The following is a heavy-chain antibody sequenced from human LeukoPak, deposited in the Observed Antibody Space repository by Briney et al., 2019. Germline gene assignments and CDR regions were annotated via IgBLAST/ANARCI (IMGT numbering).Heavy chain of an antibody. V-gene: IGHV4-39*07. CDR2: IYYSGST. CDR3: ARLTFSYRNFDY. J-gene: IGHJ4*02. CDR1: GGSISSSSYY. Sequence: PSETQSLTCTVSGGSISSSSYYWGWIRQPPGTGLEWIGSIYYSGSTYYNPSLKSRVTISVDTSKNQFSLKLSSVTAADTAVYYCARLTFSYRNFDYWGQGTLVTVSS. D-gene: IGHD1-14*01.